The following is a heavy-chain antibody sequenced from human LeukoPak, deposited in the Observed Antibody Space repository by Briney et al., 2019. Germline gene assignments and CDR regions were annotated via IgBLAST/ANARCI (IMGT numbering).Heavy chain of an antibody. Sequence: GGSLRLSCAASGFTFSSYGMHWVRQAPGKGLEWVAVISYDGSNKYYADSVKGRFTISRDNSKNTLYLQMNSLRAEDTAVYYCTTEPDDHNFDYWGQGTLVTVSS. V-gene: IGHV3-30*03. CDR1: GFTFSSYG. CDR3: TTEPDDHNFDY. J-gene: IGHJ4*02. CDR2: ISYDGSNK. D-gene: IGHD3-16*01.